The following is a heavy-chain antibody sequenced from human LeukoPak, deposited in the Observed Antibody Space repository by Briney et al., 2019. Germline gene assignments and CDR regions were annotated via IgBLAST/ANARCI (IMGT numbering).Heavy chain of an antibody. J-gene: IGHJ4*02. CDR3: ARDPWGSVVVAKTD. Sequence: GGSLRLSCAASGFTLSSYSMNWVRQAPGKGLEWVSSISSSSYIYYADSVKGRFTISRDNAKNSLYLQMNSLRAEDTAVYYCARDPWGSVVVAKTDWGQGTLVTVSS. V-gene: IGHV3-21*01. CDR2: ISSSSYI. CDR1: GFTLSSYS. D-gene: IGHD2-15*01.